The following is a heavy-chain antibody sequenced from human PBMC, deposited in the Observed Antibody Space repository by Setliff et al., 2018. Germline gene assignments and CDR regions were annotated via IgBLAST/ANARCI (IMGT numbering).Heavy chain of an antibody. D-gene: IGHD5-12*01. V-gene: IGHV3-9*01. CDR3: RWLQFLGSFDQ. CDR1: GFTVGDYA. Sequence: SLKISCEASGFTVGDYAMHWVRQAPGRGLEWVAAIGWVPTTIGYADSVKGRFTVSRDNAKNSLYLQMNSLRAGDTAIDVSRWLQFLGSFDQWGQGILVTVSS. CDR2: IGWVPTTI. J-gene: IGHJ4*02.